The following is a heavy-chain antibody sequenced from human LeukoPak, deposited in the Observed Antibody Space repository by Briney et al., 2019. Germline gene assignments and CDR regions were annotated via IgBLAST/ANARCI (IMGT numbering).Heavy chain of an antibody. CDR1: GGSFSGYY. CDR2: INHSGST. CDR3: ARGRLLGVVIIGY. J-gene: IGHJ4*02. D-gene: IGHD3-3*01. Sequence: SETLSLTCAAYGGSFSGYYWSWIRQPPREGLEWVGGINHSGSTNYHPSLKSRVTISVDTSKNQSSLKLSSVTAADTAVYYWARGRLLGVVIIGYWGQGTLVTVSS. V-gene: IGHV4-34*01.